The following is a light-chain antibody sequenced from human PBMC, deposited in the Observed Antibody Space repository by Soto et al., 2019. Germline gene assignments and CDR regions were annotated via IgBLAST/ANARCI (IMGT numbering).Light chain of an antibody. J-gene: IGLJ3*02. CDR3: AARDDSLNGLV. Sequence: QSVLTQPPSASGTPGQRVIISCSGSSSNIGSNTVNWYQQRPGTAPRLLIFNNERRPSGVPDRVSGSKSGTSASLAISGLQSDDEADYYCAARDDSLNGLVFGGGTQLTVL. CDR2: NNE. V-gene: IGLV1-44*01. CDR1: SSNIGSNT.